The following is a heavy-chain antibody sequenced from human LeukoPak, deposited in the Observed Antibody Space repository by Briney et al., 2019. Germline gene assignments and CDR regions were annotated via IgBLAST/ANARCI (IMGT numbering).Heavy chain of an antibody. D-gene: IGHD3-3*01. J-gene: IGHJ4*02. Sequence: GGSLRLSCAASGFTFNNFWMNWFRQAPGKGLEWVANIKLDGSEKYVDSVKGRFTIPRDNAKNSLYLQMNSLRVEDTAVYYCAREAPSLFNWGQGTLVTVSS. CDR1: GFTFNNFW. V-gene: IGHV3-7*01. CDR2: IKLDGSEK. CDR3: AREAPSLFN.